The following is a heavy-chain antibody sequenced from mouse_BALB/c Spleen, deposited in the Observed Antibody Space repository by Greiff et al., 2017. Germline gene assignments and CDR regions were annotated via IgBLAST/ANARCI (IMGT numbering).Heavy chain of an antibody. CDR3: ARDLYYYGSSYVMDY. CDR2: IRNKANGYTT. Sequence: EVQGVESGGGLVQPGGSLRLSCATSGFTFTDYYMSWVRQPPGKALEWLGFIRNKANGYTTEYSASVKGRFTISRDNSQSILYLQMNTLRAEDSATYYCARDLYYYGSSYVMDYWGQGTSVTVSS. CDR1: GFTFTDYY. J-gene: IGHJ4*01. D-gene: IGHD1-1*01. V-gene: IGHV7-3*02.